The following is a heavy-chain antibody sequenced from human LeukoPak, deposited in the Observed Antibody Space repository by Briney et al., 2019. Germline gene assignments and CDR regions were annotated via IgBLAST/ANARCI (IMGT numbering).Heavy chain of an antibody. D-gene: IGHD2-2*01. V-gene: IGHV3-49*04. Sequence: GGSLRLSCTASGFTFGDYAMSWVRQAPGKGLEWVGFIRSKAYGGTTEYAASVKGRFTISRDDSKSIAYLQMNSLKTEDTAVYYCTRARGFYCSSTSCYGYWGQGTLVTVSS. CDR3: TRARGFYCSSTSCYGY. CDR1: GFTFGDYA. CDR2: IRSKAYGGTT. J-gene: IGHJ4*02.